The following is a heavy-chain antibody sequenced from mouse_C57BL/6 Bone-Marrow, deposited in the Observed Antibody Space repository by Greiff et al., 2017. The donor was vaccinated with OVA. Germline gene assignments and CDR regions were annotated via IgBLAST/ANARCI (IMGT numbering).Heavy chain of an antibody. CDR2: IYPGDGDT. CDR1: GYAFSSSW. J-gene: IGHJ1*03. D-gene: IGHD2-3*01. Sequence: VQLQQSGPELVKPGASVKISCKASGYAFSSSWMNWVKQRPGKGLEWIGRIYPGDGDTNYNGKFKGKATLTADKSSSTAYMQLSSLTSEDSAVYFCARSRYGYYVRYFDVWGTGTTVTVSS. CDR3: ARSRYGYYVRYFDV. V-gene: IGHV1-82*01.